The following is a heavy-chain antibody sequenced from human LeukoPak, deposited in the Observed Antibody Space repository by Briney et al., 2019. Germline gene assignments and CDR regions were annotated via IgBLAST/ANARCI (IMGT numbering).Heavy chain of an antibody. D-gene: IGHD3-22*01. Sequence: GGSLRLSCAASGFTVSNNYMNWVRQAPGKGLEWVSVIYSGGTTYYADSVKGRFTISRDNSKNTLYLQMNSLRAEDTAVYYCAKGGYYDSSGYHFDYWGQGTLVTVSS. V-gene: IGHV3-53*01. CDR3: AKGGYYDSSGYHFDY. CDR1: GFTVSNNY. J-gene: IGHJ4*02. CDR2: IYSGGTT.